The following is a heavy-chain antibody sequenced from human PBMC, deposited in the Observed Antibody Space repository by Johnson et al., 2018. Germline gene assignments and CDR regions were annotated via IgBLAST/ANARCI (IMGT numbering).Heavy chain of an antibody. CDR2: INSAGGT. D-gene: IGHD6-13*01. CDR3: ARDPGGIDAFDI. J-gene: IGHJ3*02. V-gene: IGHV3-53*01. Sequence: VQLVQSGGGLIQXGGSXRLXCAASGLTVASNYMTWIRQAPGKGLEWISVINSAGGTDYADSVKGRFTISRDNSKNTVFLHMNTLRGEDTAMYFCARDPGGIDAFDIWGQGTMVTVSS. CDR1: GLTVASNY.